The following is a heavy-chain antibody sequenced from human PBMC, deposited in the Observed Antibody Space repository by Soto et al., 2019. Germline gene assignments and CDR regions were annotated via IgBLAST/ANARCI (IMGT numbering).Heavy chain of an antibody. V-gene: IGHV4-59*08. CDR2: IYYSGNT. CDR3: ARLRRGDWYFDL. CDR1: GGSIRSYY. J-gene: IGHJ2*01. Sequence: SETLSLTCTVSGGSIRSYYWSWIRQPPGKGLEWIGYIYYSGNTNYNPSLKSRVTISVDTSKNQFSLKLSSVTAADTAVYYCARLRRGDWYFDLWGRGTLVTVSS.